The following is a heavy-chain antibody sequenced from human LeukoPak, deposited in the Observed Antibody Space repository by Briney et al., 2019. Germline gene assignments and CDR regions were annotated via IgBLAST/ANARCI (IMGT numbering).Heavy chain of an antibody. V-gene: IGHV5-51*01. CDR1: GYSFTTYW. CDR3: ARRAGERAFDI. D-gene: IGHD7-27*01. CDR2: IYPGDSDT. J-gene: IGHJ3*02. Sequence: GESLQISCKGSGYSFTTYWLAWVRQMPGKGLEWMGIIYPGDSDTRYSPSFQGQVTISADKSISTAYLQWSTLKASDTAIYYCARRAGERAFDIWGQGTMVTVSS.